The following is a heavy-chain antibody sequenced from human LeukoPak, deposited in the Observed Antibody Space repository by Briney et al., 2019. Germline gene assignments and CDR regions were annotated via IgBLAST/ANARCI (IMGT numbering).Heavy chain of an antibody. D-gene: IGHD2-2*02. Sequence: GGSLRLSCAASGFTFSSYAMSWVRQAPGKGLEWVSAISGSGGSTYYADSVKGRFTIYRDNSKNTLYLQMNSLRAEDTAVYYCAKDQGCSSTSCYKHSFDYWGQGTLVTVSS. V-gene: IGHV3-23*01. CDR1: GFTFSSYA. CDR3: AKDQGCSSTSCYKHSFDY. CDR2: ISGSGGST. J-gene: IGHJ4*02.